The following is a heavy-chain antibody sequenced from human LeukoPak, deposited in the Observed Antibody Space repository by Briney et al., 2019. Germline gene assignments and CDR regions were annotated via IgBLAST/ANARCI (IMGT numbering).Heavy chain of an antibody. D-gene: IGHD7-27*01. Sequence: PGGSLRLSCAASGFTFSTYWMSWVRQAPGRGLEWVANIHQDGNEKYYVDSVKGRFTISRDNAKNSLYLQMNSLTAEDTALYYCARDSALGKFDYWGQGTLVTVSS. CDR1: GFTFSTYW. CDR2: IHQDGNEK. CDR3: ARDSALGKFDY. V-gene: IGHV3-7*04. J-gene: IGHJ4*02.